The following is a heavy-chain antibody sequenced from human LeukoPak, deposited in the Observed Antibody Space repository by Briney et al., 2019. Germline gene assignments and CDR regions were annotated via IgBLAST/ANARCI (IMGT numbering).Heavy chain of an antibody. J-gene: IGHJ3*02. CDR3: ARGEDIVVVPAAMGAFDI. CDR2: IYTSGST. CDR1: GGSISSGSYY. Sequence: SETLSLTYTVSGGSISSGSYYWSWIRQPAGKGLEWIGRIYTSGSTNYNPSLKSRVTISVDTSKNQFSLKLSSVTAADTAVYYCARGEDIVVVPAAMGAFDIWGQGTMVTVSS. D-gene: IGHD2-2*01. V-gene: IGHV4-61*02.